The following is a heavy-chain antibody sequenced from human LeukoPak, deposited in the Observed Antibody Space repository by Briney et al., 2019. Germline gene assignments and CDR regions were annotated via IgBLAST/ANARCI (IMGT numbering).Heavy chain of an antibody. Sequence: GGSLRLSCAASGFTFSSNGMHWVRQAPGKGLEWVAFISYDGSTKYYADSVKGRFTISRDNSKNTLYLQMNSLRAEDTAVYYCARHRSGWYFDYWGQGTLVTVSS. CDR2: ISYDGSTK. CDR3: ARHRSGWYFDY. D-gene: IGHD6-19*01. CDR1: GFTFSSNG. V-gene: IGHV3-30*03. J-gene: IGHJ4*02.